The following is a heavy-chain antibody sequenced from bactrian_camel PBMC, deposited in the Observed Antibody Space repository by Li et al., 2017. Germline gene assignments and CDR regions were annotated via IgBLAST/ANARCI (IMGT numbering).Heavy chain of an antibody. CDR1: GFTVHSRC. V-gene: IGHV3S55*01. D-gene: IGHD3*01. CDR2: ISDGSP. Sequence: VQLVESGGGLVQPGGSLRLSCAASGFTVHSRCMGWFRQAPGKEREGVATISDGSPEYADSVAGRFTISKDNAKTSLYLELNSLRPEDTATYYCARGGQYGGRYCTLRWVDYNYWGQGTQVTVS. CDR3: ARGGQYGGRYCTLRWVDYNY. J-gene: IGHJ4*01.